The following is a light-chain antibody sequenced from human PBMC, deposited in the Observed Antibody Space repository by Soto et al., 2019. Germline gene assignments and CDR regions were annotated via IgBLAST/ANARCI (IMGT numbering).Light chain of an antibody. CDR2: DVT. Sequence: QSALTEPRSVYGPPGRSVTIPCTGTSGDVGGSDFVSWYQQHPDTAPKLIIYDVTKRPSGVPDRFSGSKFGNTASLTISGLQAEDEADYYCCSYAGIYTYVFGTGTKVTV. CDR3: CSYAGIYTYV. J-gene: IGLJ1*01. V-gene: IGLV2-11*01. CDR1: SGDVGGSDF.